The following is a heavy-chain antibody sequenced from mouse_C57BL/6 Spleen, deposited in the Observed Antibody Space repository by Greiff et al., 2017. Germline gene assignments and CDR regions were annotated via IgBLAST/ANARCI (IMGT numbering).Heavy chain of an antibody. V-gene: IGHV5-16*01. CDR2: INYDGSST. D-gene: IGHD2-4*01. CDR3: AIYDYDVNYFDY. J-gene: IGHJ2*01. CDR1: GFTFSDYY. Sequence: EVKLVESEGGLVQPGSSMKLSCTASGFTFSDYYMAWVRQVPEKGLEWVANINYDGSSTYYLDSLKSRFIISRDNAKNILYLQMSSLKSEDTATYYCAIYDYDVNYFDYWGQGTTLTVSS.